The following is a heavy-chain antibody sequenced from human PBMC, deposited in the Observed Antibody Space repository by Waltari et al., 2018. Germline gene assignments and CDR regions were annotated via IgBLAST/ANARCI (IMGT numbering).Heavy chain of an antibody. CDR3: ARAPALQWARPAWFDP. D-gene: IGHD4-4*01. CDR1: GGSISSYY. V-gene: IGHV4-59*01. J-gene: IGHJ5*02. CDR2: IYYSGST. Sequence: QVQLQESGPGLVKPSETLSLTCTVSGGSISSYYWSWIRQPPGKGLEWIGYIYYSGSTTSHRSHRCRLTMPVGTSENQLSLQRRSVTPADTAVYYCARAPALQWARPAWFDPWGQGTLVSVSS.